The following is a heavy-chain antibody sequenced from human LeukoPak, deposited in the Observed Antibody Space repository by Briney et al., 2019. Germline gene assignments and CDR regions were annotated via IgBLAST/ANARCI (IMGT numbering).Heavy chain of an antibody. Sequence: SETLSLTCTVSGGSISSGGYYWSWIRQHPGKGLEWIGYIYYSGSTYYNPSLKSRVTISVDTSKNQFSLKLSSVTAADTAVYYCARVEYYYDSSGFSDAFDIWGQGTMVTVSS. CDR2: IYYSGST. J-gene: IGHJ3*02. CDR1: GGSISSGGYY. CDR3: ARVEYYYDSSGFSDAFDI. D-gene: IGHD3-22*01. V-gene: IGHV4-31*03.